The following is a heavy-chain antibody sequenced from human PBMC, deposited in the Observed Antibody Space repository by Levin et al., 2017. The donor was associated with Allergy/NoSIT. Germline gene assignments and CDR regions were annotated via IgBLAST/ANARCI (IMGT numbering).Heavy chain of an antibody. J-gene: IGHJ5*02. V-gene: IGHV1-2*04. CDR3: ARGSPQAIVVVPAAMAWFDP. Sequence: GASVKVSCKASGYTFTGYYMHWVRQAPGQGLEWMGWINPNSGGTNYAQKFQGWVTMTRDTSISTAYMELSRLRSDDTAVYYCARGSPQAIVVVPAAMAWFDPWGQGTLVTVSS. CDR1: GYTFTGYY. CDR2: INPNSGGT. D-gene: IGHD2-2*01.